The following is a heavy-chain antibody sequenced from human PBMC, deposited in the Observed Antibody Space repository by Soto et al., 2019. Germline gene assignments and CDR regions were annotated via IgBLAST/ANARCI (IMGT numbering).Heavy chain of an antibody. Sequence: GGSLRLSCAASGFTFSSYGMHWVRQAPGKGLEWVAVISYDGSNKYYADSVKGRFTISRDNSKNTLYLQMNSLRAEDTAVYYCAKDGGYGSGRRYYYYYYMDVWGKGTTVTVSS. D-gene: IGHD3-10*01. J-gene: IGHJ6*03. V-gene: IGHV3-30*18. CDR1: GFTFSSYG. CDR2: ISYDGSNK. CDR3: AKDGGYGSGRRYYYYYYMDV.